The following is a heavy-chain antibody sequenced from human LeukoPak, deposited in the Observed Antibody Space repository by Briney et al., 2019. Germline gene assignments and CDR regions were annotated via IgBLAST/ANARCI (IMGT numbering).Heavy chain of an antibody. D-gene: IGHD2-2*01. CDR2: INAYNGDT. J-gene: IGHJ6*03. CDR1: GYTFTSYY. Sequence: ASVKVSCKASGYTFTSYYMHWVRQAPGQGVEWMGWINAYNGDTHYAQNLQGRLTMTTDTSTSMAFMELRSLRPDDTAVYFCARWGLVAPGTYYYYYMDVWGRGTTVTVSS. V-gene: IGHV1-18*04. CDR3: ARWGLVAPGTYYYYYMDV.